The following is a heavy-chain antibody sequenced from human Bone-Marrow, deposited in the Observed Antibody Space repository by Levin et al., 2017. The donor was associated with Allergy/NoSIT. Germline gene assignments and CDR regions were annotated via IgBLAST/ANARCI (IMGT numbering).Heavy chain of an antibody. CDR2: TYYRSKWYN. D-gene: IGHD6-19*01. CDR1: GDIVSSNSAA. Sequence: SQTLSLTCDISGDIVSSNSAAWNWIRQSPSRGLEWLGRTYYRSKWYNDYAVSVKSRITINADTSQNHFSLHLNSVTPEDTAVYFCARDSGPGIAMTAPQGNYYGMDVWGQGTTVIVSS. J-gene: IGHJ6*02. V-gene: IGHV6-1*01. CDR3: ARDSGPGIAMTAPQGNYYGMDV.